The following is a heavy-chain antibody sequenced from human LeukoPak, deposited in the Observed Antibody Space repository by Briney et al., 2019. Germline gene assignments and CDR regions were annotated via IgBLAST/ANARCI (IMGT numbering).Heavy chain of an antibody. CDR3: ARTPTYSNYGYYFDY. CDR2: INPSGGST. CDR1: GYTFTSYY. J-gene: IGHJ4*02. V-gene: IGHV1-46*01. D-gene: IGHD4-11*01. Sequence: ASVKVSCKASGYTFTSYYMHWVRQAPGQGLEWMGIINPSGGSTSYAQKFQGRVTMTRDMSTSTVYMELSSLRSKDTAVYYCARTPTYSNYGYYFDYWGQGTLVTVSS.